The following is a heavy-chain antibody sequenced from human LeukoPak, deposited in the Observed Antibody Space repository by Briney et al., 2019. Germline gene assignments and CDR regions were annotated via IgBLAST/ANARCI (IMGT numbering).Heavy chain of an antibody. J-gene: IGHJ5*02. CDR2: INPSGGST. Sequence: ASVKVSCKASGYTFTSYYMHWVRQAPGQGLEWMGIINPSGGSTSYAQQFQGRVTMTRDTSTSTVYMELSSLRSEDTAVYYCAREGSSSWYVSIHGWFDPWGQGTLVTVSS. CDR1: GYTFTSYY. CDR3: AREGSSSWYVSIHGWFDP. V-gene: IGHV1-46*01. D-gene: IGHD6-13*01.